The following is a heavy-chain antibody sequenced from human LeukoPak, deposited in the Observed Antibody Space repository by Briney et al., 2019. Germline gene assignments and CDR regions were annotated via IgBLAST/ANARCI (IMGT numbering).Heavy chain of an antibody. CDR2: FSYNGNT. CDR1: GGSTSSNNYY. CDR3: ARHRPLVVAATLGDFDN. Sequence: SETLSLTCPVSGGSTSSNNYYWGWIRQFPGKGLQWIGSFSYNGNTYYNPSLKSRGAISVDTSKNQFSLKMSSVTAADAAVYYCARHRPLVVAATLGDFDNWGQGTLVTVSS. D-gene: IGHD2-15*01. V-gene: IGHV4-39*01. J-gene: IGHJ4*02.